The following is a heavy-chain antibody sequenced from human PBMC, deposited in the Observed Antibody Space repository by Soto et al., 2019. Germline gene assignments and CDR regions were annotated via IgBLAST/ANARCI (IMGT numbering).Heavy chain of an antibody. CDR3: ARPQYLLDDVFDV. CDR2: INSDGSST. Sequence: GGSLRLSCAASGFTFSSYWMHWVRQAPGKGLVWVSRINSDGSSTSHADSVKGRFTISRDNAKNTLYLQMSSLRAEDTAVYYCARPQYLLDDVFDVWGRGTVVTVSS. J-gene: IGHJ3*01. V-gene: IGHV3-74*01. CDR1: GFTFSSYW. D-gene: IGHD2-2*01.